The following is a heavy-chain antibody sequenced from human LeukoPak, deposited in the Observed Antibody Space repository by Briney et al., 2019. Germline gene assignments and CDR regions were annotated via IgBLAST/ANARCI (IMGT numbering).Heavy chain of an antibody. CDR1: GDSITNYY. D-gene: IGHD3-9*01. J-gene: IGHJ3*02. CDR3: ARHLTVTGYGNDAFDI. V-gene: IGHV4-4*07. Sequence: PSETLSLTCTVSGDSITNYYWNWIRQPAGKGLEWIGRIHTSGTTNHNPSLKSRVTLSLDTSENQFSLKVSSVTAAETAVYYCARHLTVTGYGNDAFDIWGQGTMVAVSS. CDR2: IHTSGTT.